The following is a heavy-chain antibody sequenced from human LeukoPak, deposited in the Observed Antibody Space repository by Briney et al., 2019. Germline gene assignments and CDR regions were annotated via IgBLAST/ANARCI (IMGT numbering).Heavy chain of an antibody. CDR3: ARDRRYYDTSGTVYYGAMDV. Sequence: SETLSLTCTVSGGSISSYYWSWLRQPPGKGLEWLGYIYYSGSTNYKPSLKSRVTISVDTSKNQFSLKLSSVTAADTAVYYCARDRRYYDTSGTVYYGAMDVWGQGTTVTVSS. J-gene: IGHJ6*02. CDR1: GGSISSYY. V-gene: IGHV4-59*01. CDR2: IYYSGST. D-gene: IGHD3-22*01.